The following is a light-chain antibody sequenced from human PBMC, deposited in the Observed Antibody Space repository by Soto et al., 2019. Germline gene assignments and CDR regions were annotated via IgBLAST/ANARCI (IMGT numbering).Light chain of an antibody. CDR1: QSVNSD. Sequence: EIVLTQSPGTLSLSPGERATLSCRASQSVNSDYLGWFQQNPGQATRLLIYGASTRANGIPDRFSGSGSGTEFTLTIRSLQSEDFAVYYCQQYNNWPPWTFGQGTKVDIK. CDR2: GAS. V-gene: IGKV3D-15*01. CDR3: QQYNNWPPWT. J-gene: IGKJ1*01.